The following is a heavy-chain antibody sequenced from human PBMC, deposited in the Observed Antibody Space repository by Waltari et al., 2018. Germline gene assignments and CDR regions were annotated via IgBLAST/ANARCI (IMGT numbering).Heavy chain of an antibody. V-gene: IGHV1-69*14. CDR3: ANVAGGVVAFYI. J-gene: IGHJ3*02. D-gene: IGHD2-8*02. Sequence: QVQLVKSGAEVKKPGSSVKVSCKASGGTFSSYAISWVRQDPGQGLEGMGGIIPIFGTANYAQEFQGIVTFTADKSTSTAYMELSSLRSEDTSFYYCANVAGGVVAFYICGQVTMVTVSS. CDR1: GGTFSSYA. CDR2: IIPIFGTA.